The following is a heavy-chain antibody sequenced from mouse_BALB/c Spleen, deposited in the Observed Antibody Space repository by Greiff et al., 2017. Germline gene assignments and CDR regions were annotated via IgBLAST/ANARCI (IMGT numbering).Heavy chain of an antibody. CDR3: ARPYGPFYAMDY. CDR2: ISSGSSTI. D-gene: IGHD1-1*02. V-gene: IGHV5-17*02. J-gene: IGHJ4*01. Sequence: EVKLMESGGGLVQPGGSRKLSCAASGFTFSSFGMHWVRQAPEKGLEWVAYISSGSSTIYYADTVKGRFTISRDNPKNTLFLQMTSLRSEDTAMYYCARPYGPFYAMDYWGQGTSVTVSS. CDR1: GFTFSSFG.